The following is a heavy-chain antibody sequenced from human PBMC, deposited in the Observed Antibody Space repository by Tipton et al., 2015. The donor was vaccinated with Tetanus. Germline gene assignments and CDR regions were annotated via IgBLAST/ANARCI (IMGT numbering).Heavy chain of an antibody. CDR2: IDHSGST. J-gene: IGHJ2*01. CDR1: GGSISSGSYY. D-gene: IGHD5-18*01. V-gene: IGHV4-31*03. Sequence: TLSLTCTVSGGSISSGSYYWSWICQHPGKGLEWIGYIDHSGSTYYNASLKSRVAISLDTPKIQFSLTLTSVTATDTAVYYCARGYSYGYSYWYFDLWGRGTLVTVSS. CDR3: ARGYSYGYSYWYFDL.